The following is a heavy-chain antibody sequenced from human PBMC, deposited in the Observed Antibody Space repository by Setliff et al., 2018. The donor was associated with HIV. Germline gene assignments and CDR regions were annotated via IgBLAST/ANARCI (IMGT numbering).Heavy chain of an antibody. CDR3: ARVFRGVRGLTRYYYMDV. V-gene: IGHV3-21*01. CDR1: GFTFSSYS. Sequence: GESLKISCAASGFTFSSYSMNWVRQAPGKGLEWVSSISSSSSYIYYADSVKGRFTISRDNAKNSLYLQMNSLRAEDTAAYYCARVFRGVRGLTRYYYMDVWGKGTTVTVSS. J-gene: IGHJ6*03. D-gene: IGHD3-10*01. CDR2: ISSSSSYI.